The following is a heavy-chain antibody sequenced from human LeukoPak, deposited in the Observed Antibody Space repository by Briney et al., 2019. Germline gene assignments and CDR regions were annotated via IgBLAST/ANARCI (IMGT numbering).Heavy chain of an antibody. V-gene: IGHV4-34*01. CDR2: INHRGST. Sequence: SETLSLICAVYGGSFSGYYWSWIRQPPGKGLEWIGEINHRGSTNYNPSLKSRVTISVDTSKNQFSLKLSSVNAADTAVYYCARGRFLAVAASLRSWFDPWGQGTLVTVSS. D-gene: IGHD6-19*01. J-gene: IGHJ5*02. CDR3: ARGRFLAVAASLRSWFDP. CDR1: GGSFSGYY.